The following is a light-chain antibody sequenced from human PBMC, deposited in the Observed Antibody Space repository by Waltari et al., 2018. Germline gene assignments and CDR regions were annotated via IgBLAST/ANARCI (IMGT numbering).Light chain of an antibody. CDR1: TSAVGSYDL. J-gene: IGLJ1*01. V-gene: IGLV2-23*01. CDR3: CSYAGRGTYV. CDR2: EGF. Sequence: QSALTPPASVSGTPGPSITISCIGTTSAVGSYDLLPWYQQHPGEAPKPLSCEGFKRPPDTSSRFSGAKSGSTASLTISGLQPEDEADYYCCSYAGRGTYVFGSGTKVTVL.